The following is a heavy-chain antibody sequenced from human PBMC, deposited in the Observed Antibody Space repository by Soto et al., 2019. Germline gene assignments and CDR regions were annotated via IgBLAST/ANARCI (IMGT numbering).Heavy chain of an antibody. CDR1: GYSLRSNY. V-gene: IGHV1-2*02. J-gene: IGHJ6*02. Sequence: GASVKVSSKASGYSLRSNYIHWVRQAPGQGLEWLGWINPNSSVTVYAQKCQCRVTMTRDTSLTTVYMQLNRLTGDDTAVYYCARDLIVDGPDNEAMDVWGQGTTVTVSS. D-gene: IGHD3-22*01. CDR2: INPNSSVT. CDR3: ARDLIVDGPDNEAMDV.